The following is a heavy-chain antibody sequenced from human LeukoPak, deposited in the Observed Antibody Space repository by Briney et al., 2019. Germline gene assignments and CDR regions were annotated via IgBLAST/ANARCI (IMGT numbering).Heavy chain of an antibody. CDR2: TSGRGGST. V-gene: IGHV3-23*01. J-gene: IGHJ4*02. CDR1: GFTFSSYA. CDR3: ARAVVDSLGVGSDY. Sequence: GGSLRLSCAASGFTFSSYAMSWVRQAPGKGLEWVSGTSGRGGSTYYADSVKGRFTISRDNSKNTLYMQMNSLRAEDTAVYYCARAVVDSLGVGSDYWGQGTLVTVSS. D-gene: IGHD1-26*01.